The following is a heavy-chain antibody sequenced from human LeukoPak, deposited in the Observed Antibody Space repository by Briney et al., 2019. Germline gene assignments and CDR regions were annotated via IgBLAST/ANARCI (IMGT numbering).Heavy chain of an antibody. J-gene: IGHJ4*02. Sequence: GGSLRLSCAVSGFTFSSYWMSWVRQAPGKGLEWVANIKQDGSEKYYVDSVKGRFTISRDNAKSSLYLQMNSLRAEDTAVYYCARGAADLSSWGQGTLVTVSS. D-gene: IGHD6-25*01. CDR2: IKQDGSEK. CDR3: ARGAADLSS. CDR1: GFTFSSYW. V-gene: IGHV3-7*01.